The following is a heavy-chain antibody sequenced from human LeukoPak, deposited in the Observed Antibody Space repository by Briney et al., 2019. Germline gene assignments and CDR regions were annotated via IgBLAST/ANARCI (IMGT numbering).Heavy chain of an antibody. CDR3: ARGGGSYEPQIDY. V-gene: IGHV4-59*12. CDR2: IYFSGST. Sequence: SETLSLTCTVSGGSISSYYWSWIRQPPGKGLEWIGYIYFSGSTNYNPSLKSRVTISVGTSKNQFSLKLSSVTAADTAVYYCARGGGSYEPQIDYWGQGTLVTVSS. D-gene: IGHD1-26*01. CDR1: GGSISSYY. J-gene: IGHJ4*02.